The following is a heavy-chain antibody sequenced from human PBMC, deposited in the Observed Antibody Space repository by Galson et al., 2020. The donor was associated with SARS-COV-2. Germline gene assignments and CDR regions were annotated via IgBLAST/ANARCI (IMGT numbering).Heavy chain of an antibody. Sequence: ASVTVSCKVSGYTLTELSMHWVRQAPGKGLEWMGGFDPEDGETIYAQKFQGRVTMTEDTSTDTAYMELSSLGSEDTAVYYCATDFAIFGVVCLHYWGQGTLVTVSS. D-gene: IGHD3-3*01. J-gene: IGHJ4*02. CDR3: ATDFAIFGVVCLHY. CDR2: FDPEDGET. CDR1: GYTLTELS. V-gene: IGHV1-24*01.